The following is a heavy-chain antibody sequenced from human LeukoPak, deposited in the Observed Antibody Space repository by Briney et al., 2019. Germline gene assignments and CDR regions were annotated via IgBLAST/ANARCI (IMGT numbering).Heavy chain of an antibody. D-gene: IGHD3-10*01. CDR1: GGTFSSYA. CDR3: ARTYYGSGSLPHYFDY. J-gene: IGHJ4*02. V-gene: IGHV1-69*13. Sequence: SVKVSRKASGGTFSSYAISWVRQAPGQGLEWMGGIIPIFGTANYAQKFQGRVTITADESTSTAYMELSSLRSEDTAVYYCARTYYGSGSLPHYFDYWGQGTLVTVSS. CDR2: IIPIFGTA.